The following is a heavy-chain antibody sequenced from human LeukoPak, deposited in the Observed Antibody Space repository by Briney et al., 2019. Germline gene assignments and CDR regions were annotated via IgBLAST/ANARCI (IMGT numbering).Heavy chain of an antibody. D-gene: IGHD3-3*01. CDR1: GFTFSRYW. V-gene: IGHV3-74*01. J-gene: IGHJ3*02. CDR3: AREWRLILRFSPSAFDI. Sequence: PGGSLRLSCAASGFTFSRYWMHWVRQAPGKGLVWVSRINTDGRTITYADSVKGRFTISRDNSKNTLYLQTNSLRAEDTAVYYCAREWRLILRFSPSAFDIWGQGTMVTVSS. CDR2: INTDGRTI.